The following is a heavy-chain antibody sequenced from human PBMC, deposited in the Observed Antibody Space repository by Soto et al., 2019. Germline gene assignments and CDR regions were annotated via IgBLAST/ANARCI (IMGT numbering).Heavy chain of an antibody. J-gene: IGHJ4*02. Sequence: ASVKVSCKVSGYTLTELSMHWVRQAPGKGLEWMGGFDPEDGETIYAQKFQGRVTMTEDTSTDTAYMELSSLRSEGTAVYYCATSPSYSSSWYGTYWGQGTLVTVSS. D-gene: IGHD6-13*01. CDR2: FDPEDGET. CDR1: GYTLTELS. CDR3: ATSPSYSSSWYGTY. V-gene: IGHV1-24*01.